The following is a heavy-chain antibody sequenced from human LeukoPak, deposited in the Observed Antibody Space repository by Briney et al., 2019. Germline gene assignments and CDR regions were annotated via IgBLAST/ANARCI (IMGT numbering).Heavy chain of an antibody. CDR2: INPSGGST. D-gene: IGHD3-22*01. Sequence: ASVKVSCKASGYTFTSYYMHWVRQAPGQGLEWMGIINPSGGSTSYAQKFQGRVTMTRDMSTSTVCMELSSLRSEDTAVYYCARVRYYDSSGYYYDHQDDAFDIWGQGTMVTVSS. J-gene: IGHJ3*02. CDR1: GYTFTSYY. CDR3: ARVRYYDSSGYYYDHQDDAFDI. V-gene: IGHV1-46*01.